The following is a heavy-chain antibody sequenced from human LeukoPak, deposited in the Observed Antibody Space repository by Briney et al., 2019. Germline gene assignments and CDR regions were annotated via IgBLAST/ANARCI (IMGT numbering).Heavy chain of an antibody. J-gene: IGHJ4*02. Sequence: TGGSLRLSCAASGFTVSSNYMSWVRQAPGKGLEWVSAISGSGGSTYYADSVKGRFTISRDNSKNTLYLQMNSLRAEDTAVYYCAKVDDSSGFDYWGQGTLVTVSS. CDR2: ISGSGGST. D-gene: IGHD3-22*01. V-gene: IGHV3-23*01. CDR3: AKVDDSSGFDY. CDR1: GFTVSSNY.